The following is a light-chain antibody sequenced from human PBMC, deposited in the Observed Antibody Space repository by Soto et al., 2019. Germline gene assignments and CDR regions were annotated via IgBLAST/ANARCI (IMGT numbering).Light chain of an antibody. CDR1: QSASTW. CDR2: DVS. Sequence: DIQMTQPPSTLSASVGETVTITCRASQSASTWLAWYQQKPGKAPNLPIYDVSTLESGVPSRFSGSGSVTRFTLTISSLQPDDFATYYCQQYNDYPYTFGQGTKLEIK. CDR3: QQYNDYPYT. J-gene: IGKJ2*01. V-gene: IGKV1-5*01.